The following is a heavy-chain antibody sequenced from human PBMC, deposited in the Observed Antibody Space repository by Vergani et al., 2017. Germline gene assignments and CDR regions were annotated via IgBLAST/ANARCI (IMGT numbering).Heavy chain of an antibody. D-gene: IGHD5-12*01. CDR1: GGSISSYY. CDR2: IYYSGST. CDR3: ARRSQSRYDTYYYYGMDV. V-gene: IGHV4-59*01. Sequence: QVQLQESGPGLVKPSETLSLTCTVSGGSISSYYWSWIRQPPGKGLEWIGYIYYSGSTNYNPSLKSRVTISVDTSKNQFSLKLSSVTAADTAVYYCARRSQSRYDTYYYYGMDVCGQGTTVTVSS. J-gene: IGHJ6*02.